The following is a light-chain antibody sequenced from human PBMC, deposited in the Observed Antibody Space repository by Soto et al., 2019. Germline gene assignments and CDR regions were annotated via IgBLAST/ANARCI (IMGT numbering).Light chain of an antibody. CDR1: QRIDNTY. CDR2: TTS. CDR3: QQYGNFWT. V-gene: IGKV3-20*01. J-gene: IGKJ1*01. Sequence: VLTPAAGTVSLSPGARASLSCRASQRIDNTYLAWYQQKPGPAPRLLIYTTSTRATAIPDRFSGSGSGTDFTLTIIRLEPEDFAVYYCQQYGNFWTFGQGTKVDIK.